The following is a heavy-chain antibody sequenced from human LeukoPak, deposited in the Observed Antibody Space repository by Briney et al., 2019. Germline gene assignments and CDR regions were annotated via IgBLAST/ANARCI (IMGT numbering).Heavy chain of an antibody. CDR2: IYYSGST. J-gene: IGHJ4*02. Sequence: PSETLSLTCTVSGGSISSSSYYWGWIRQPPGKGLEWIGSIYYSGSTYYNPSLKGRVTISVDTSKNQSSLKLSSVTAVDTAVYYCARVVVSRYYYDSSGYYFDYWGQGTLVTVSS. CDR3: ARVVVSRYYYDSSGYYFDY. CDR1: GGSISSSSYY. D-gene: IGHD3-22*01. V-gene: IGHV4-39*07.